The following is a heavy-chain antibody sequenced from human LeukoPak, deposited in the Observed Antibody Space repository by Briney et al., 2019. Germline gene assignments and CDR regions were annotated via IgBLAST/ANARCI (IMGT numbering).Heavy chain of an antibody. V-gene: IGHV3-7*03. CDR1: GFIFKDYW. J-gene: IGHJ4*02. CDR2: IKEDGSVK. CDR3: ARDSTWLLDY. D-gene: IGHD6-19*01. Sequence: GGSLRLSCAASGFIFKDYWMIWVRQAPGKGLEWVANIKEDGSVKYYVDSVKGRFTISRDNTKNALYLQMNSLRADDTAVYFCARDSTWLLDYWGQGTLITVSS.